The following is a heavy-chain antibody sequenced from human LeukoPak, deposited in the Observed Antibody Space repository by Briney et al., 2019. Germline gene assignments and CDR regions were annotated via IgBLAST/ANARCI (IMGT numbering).Heavy chain of an antibody. CDR2: IKYSGST. V-gene: IGHV4-39*02. J-gene: IGHJ4*02. CDR1: GGSISTSSHY. Sequence: SETLSLTCTVSGGSISTSSHYWGWIRQPPGKGLEWIGSIKYSGSTYYNPSLRSRVTISVDTSKNHFSLKLSSVTAADTAVYYCARLSSGSNRSDFDYWGQGTLVIVSS. CDR3: ARLSSGSNRSDFDY. D-gene: IGHD3-10*01.